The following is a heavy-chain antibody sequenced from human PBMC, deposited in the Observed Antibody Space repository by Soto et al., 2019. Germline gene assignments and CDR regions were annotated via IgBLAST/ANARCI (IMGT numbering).Heavy chain of an antibody. Sequence: GVSRRLSCSGSGVTFRSYWINWVRQSPGKGLEWVANIKGDGSEKYYADSLKGRFTISRDNAKNSLYLHMNSLKVEDTAVYYCVRGTMVPGPDHWGQGT. CDR3: VRGTMVPGPDH. V-gene: IGHV3-7*01. CDR2: IKGDGSEK. CDR1: GVTFRSYW. D-gene: IGHD2-8*01. J-gene: IGHJ4*02.